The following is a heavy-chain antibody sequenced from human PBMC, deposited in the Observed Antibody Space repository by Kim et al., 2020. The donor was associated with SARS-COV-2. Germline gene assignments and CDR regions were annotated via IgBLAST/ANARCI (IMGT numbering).Heavy chain of an antibody. V-gene: IGHV1-69*13. CDR2: IIPIFGTA. J-gene: IGHJ4*02. CDR1: GGTFSSYA. Sequence: SVKVSCKASGGTFSSYAISWVRQAPGQGLEWMGGIIPIFGTANYAQKFQGRVTITADESTSTAYMELSSLRSEDTAVYYCARENYDILTGPIGGYFDYWGQGTLVTVSS. CDR3: ARENYDILTGPIGGYFDY. D-gene: IGHD3-9*01.